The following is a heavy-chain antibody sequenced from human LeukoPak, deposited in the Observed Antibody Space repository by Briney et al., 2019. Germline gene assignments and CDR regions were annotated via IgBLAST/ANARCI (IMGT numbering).Heavy chain of an antibody. V-gene: IGHV3-30*04. CDR3: ALTAYGSGNYYMDV. CDR2: ISYDGSNK. Sequence: GGSLRLSCAASGFTFSSYAMHWVRQAPGKGLEWVAVISYDGSNKYYADSVKGRFTISRDNSKNTLYLQMSSLRAEDTGVYYCALTAYGSGNYYMDVWGKGTTVTISS. CDR1: GFTFSSYA. D-gene: IGHD3-10*01. J-gene: IGHJ6*03.